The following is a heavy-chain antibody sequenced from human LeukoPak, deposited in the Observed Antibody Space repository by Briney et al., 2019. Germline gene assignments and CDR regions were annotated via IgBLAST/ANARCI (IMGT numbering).Heavy chain of an antibody. CDR3: ARAVMLAAAGHHYYYYYMDV. J-gene: IGHJ6*03. V-gene: IGHV3-20*04. Sequence: PGGSLRLSCAASGFTFDDYGMSWVRQAPGKGLEWVSGINWNGGSTGYADSVKGRFTISRDNAKNSLYLQMNSLRAEDTALYYCARAVMLAAAGHHYYYYYMDVWGKGTTVTVSS. CDR1: GFTFDDYG. CDR2: INWNGGST. D-gene: IGHD6-13*01.